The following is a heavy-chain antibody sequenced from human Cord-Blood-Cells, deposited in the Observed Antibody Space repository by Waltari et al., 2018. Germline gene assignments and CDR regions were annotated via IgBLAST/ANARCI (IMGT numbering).Heavy chain of an antibody. CDR3: AHVRDGYSPDY. Sequence: QITLKESGPTRVKPTQTLTLTCTFPGFSLSTSGVGMGWIRQPPGKALEWLALIYWDDDKRYSPSLKSRLTITKDTPKNQVVLTMTNMDPVDTATYYCAHVRDGYSPDYWGQGTLVTVSS. CDR1: GFSLSTSGVG. V-gene: IGHV2-5*02. J-gene: IGHJ4*02. CDR2: IYWDDDK. D-gene: IGHD5-18*01.